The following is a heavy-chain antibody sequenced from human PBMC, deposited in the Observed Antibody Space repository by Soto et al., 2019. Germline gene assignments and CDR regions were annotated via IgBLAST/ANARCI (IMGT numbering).Heavy chain of an antibody. Sequence: PGGSLRLSCAASGFTFSSYSMNWVRQAPGKGLEWVSSISSSSSYIYYADSVKGRFTISRDNAKNSLYLQMNSLRAEDTAVYYCARDAYYYGSGDFMASDYWGQGTLVTVSS. J-gene: IGHJ4*02. D-gene: IGHD3-10*01. CDR1: GFTFSSYS. CDR2: ISSSSSYI. CDR3: ARDAYYYGSGDFMASDY. V-gene: IGHV3-21*01.